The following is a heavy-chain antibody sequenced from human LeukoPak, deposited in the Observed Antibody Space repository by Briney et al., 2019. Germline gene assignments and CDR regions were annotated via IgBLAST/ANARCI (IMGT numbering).Heavy chain of an antibody. CDR1: GWTFSTYA. CDR2: INNGDST. Sequence: AGTLRLTCAASGWTFSTYARSWVRQAPGKGLEWISAINNGDSTYYTASLKGRFTISRDTSKNALYLHLISLSPEDTAVYFCAKGTSGIIAGGHEYYMDVWGKGTTVTISS. CDR3: AKGTSGIIAGGHEYYMDV. J-gene: IGHJ6*03. D-gene: IGHD6-13*01. V-gene: IGHV3-23*01.